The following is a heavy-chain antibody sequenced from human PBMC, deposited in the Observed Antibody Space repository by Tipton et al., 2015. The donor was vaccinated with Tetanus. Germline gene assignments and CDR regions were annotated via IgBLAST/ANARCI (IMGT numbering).Heavy chain of an antibody. D-gene: IGHD3-16*01. CDR1: GYTFLNYG. J-gene: IGHJ4*02. CDR2: MNSNTGDT. CDR3: VARGDLGFDY. V-gene: IGHV1-2*06. Sequence: QLVQSGAEVKKPGASVKVSRKASGYTFLNYGITWVRQAPGQGLEWTGRMNSNTGDTYSAQNFQGRVTMTRETSISTAYMELSRLTSDDTAMYYCVARGDLGFDYWGQGTQVTVSS.